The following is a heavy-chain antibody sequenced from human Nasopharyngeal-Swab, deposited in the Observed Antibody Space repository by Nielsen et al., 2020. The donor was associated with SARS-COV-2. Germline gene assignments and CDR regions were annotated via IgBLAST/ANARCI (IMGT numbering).Heavy chain of an antibody. CDR1: GFTFSDYY. D-gene: IGHD6-6*01. CDR2: ISSSSSYT. Sequence: GESLKISCAASGFTFSDYYMSWIRQAPGKGLEWVSYISSSSSYTNYADSVKGRFTISRDNAKNSLYLQMNSLRAEDTAVYYCARGRSSSWRVHYYYYYYMDVWGKGTTVTVSS. V-gene: IGHV3-11*06. J-gene: IGHJ6*03. CDR3: ARGRSSSWRVHYYYYYYMDV.